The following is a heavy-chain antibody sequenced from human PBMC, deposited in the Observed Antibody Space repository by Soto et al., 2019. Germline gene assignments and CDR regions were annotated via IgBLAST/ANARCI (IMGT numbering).Heavy chain of an antibody. V-gene: IGHV4-4*02. D-gene: IGHD2-15*01. Sequence: QVQLQESGPGLVKPSGTLSLTCAVSGGSISSSNWWSWVRQPPGKGLEWIGEIYHSGSTNYNPSLKSRVTISVDKSKNQFSLKLSSVTAADTAVYYCARYLVVVVAATSYYYFAYWGQGTLVTVSS. J-gene: IGHJ4*02. CDR1: GGSISSSNW. CDR3: ARYLVVVVAATSYYYFAY. CDR2: IYHSGST.